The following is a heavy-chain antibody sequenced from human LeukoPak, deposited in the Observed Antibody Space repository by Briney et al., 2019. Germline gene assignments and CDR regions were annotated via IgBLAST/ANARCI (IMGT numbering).Heavy chain of an antibody. CDR3: ARDMGWQQFDQ. CDR2: IKKDGGET. V-gene: IGHV3-7*01. D-gene: IGHD5-24*01. CDR1: GFTFSSYA. J-gene: IGHJ4*02. Sequence: GGSLRLSCAASGFTFSSYAMSWVRQAPGKGLERVANIKKDGGETYYMESVKGRFTISRDNARNSLYLQMNSLTVEDTAVYYCARDMGWQQFDQWGQGTLVTVSS.